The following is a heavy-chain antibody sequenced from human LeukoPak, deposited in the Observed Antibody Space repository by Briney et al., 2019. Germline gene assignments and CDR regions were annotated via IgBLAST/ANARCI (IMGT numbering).Heavy chain of an antibody. CDR2: IKSKTDGGTT. J-gene: IGHJ6*03. D-gene: IGHD3-16*01. CDR3: TGGYYYMDV. V-gene: IGHV3-15*01. Sequence: GGSLRLSCAASGFTFSNAWMSWVRQAPGKGLEWAGRIKSKTDGGTTDYAAPVKGRFTISRDDSKNTLYLQMNSLKTEDTAVYYCTGGYYYMDVWGKGTTVTVSS. CDR1: GFTFSNAW.